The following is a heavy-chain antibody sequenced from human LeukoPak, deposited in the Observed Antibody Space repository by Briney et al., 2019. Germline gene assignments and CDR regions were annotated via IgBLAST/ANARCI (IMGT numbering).Heavy chain of an antibody. Sequence: GGFLKIFWKGSGYSVNTLWNARVRQVPWKGVEWMGITYPGDTDTSYSPSFQGQVTISADNSISTACLQWSSLKTSETAMYYCARSGDLFCFDPWGQGTLVTVSS. CDR1: GYSVNTLW. J-gene: IGHJ5*02. D-gene: IGHD5-12*01. CDR3: ARSGDLFCFDP. CDR2: TYPGDTDT. V-gene: IGHV5-51*01.